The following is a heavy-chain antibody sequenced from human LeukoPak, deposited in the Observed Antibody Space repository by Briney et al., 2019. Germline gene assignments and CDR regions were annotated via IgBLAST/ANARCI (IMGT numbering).Heavy chain of an antibody. Sequence: SETLSLTCTVSGGFISGYYWNWIRQSPGKGLEWIGYIFYTGDTDYNPSLRSRATMSVDRSNNRFSLQLASVTTADSAFYYCARAYRLTSPRGFDPWGPGILVTVSS. J-gene: IGHJ5*02. V-gene: IGHV4-59*01. CDR2: IFYTGDT. D-gene: IGHD3-16*02. CDR1: GGFISGYY. CDR3: ARAYRLTSPRGFDP.